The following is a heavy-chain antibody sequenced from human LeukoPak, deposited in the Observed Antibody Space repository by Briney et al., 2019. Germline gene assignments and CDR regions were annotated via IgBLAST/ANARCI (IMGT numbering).Heavy chain of an antibody. Sequence: SGTLSLTCAVSGGSISSSKWWSWVRQPPGKGLEWIGEIYHSGTTNYKPSLKRRVTISVDKSKNQVSLKLSSVTAADTAVYYCARTLYDSGGYYSYGAFDVWGQGTMVTVSS. CDR2: IYHSGTT. D-gene: IGHD3-22*01. J-gene: IGHJ3*01. CDR3: ARTLYDSGGYYSYGAFDV. V-gene: IGHV4-4*02. CDR1: GGSISSSKW.